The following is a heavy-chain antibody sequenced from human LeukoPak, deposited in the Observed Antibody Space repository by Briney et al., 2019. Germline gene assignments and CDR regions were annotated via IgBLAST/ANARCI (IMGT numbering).Heavy chain of an antibody. J-gene: IGHJ4*02. CDR3: VRTDYYDSSDCFEY. V-gene: IGHV1-18*01. CDR1: GGTFGSYA. Sequence: ASVKVSCKASGGTFGSYAISWVRQAPGQGLEWIGWISGYNGNTHCAQKVQGRVTMTTDTSTSTVYMELRSLRSDDTAVYYCVRTDYYDSSDCFEYWGQGTLVTVSS. D-gene: IGHD3-22*01. CDR2: ISGYNGNT.